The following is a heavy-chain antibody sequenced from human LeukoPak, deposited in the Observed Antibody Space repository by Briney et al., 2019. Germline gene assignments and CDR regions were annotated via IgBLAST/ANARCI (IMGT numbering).Heavy chain of an antibody. CDR1: GYSISSGYY. Sequence: SETLSLTCAVSGYSISSGYYWGWIRQPPGKGLEWIGSIYHSGSTYHNPSLKSRVTISVDTSKNQFSLKLSSATAADTAVYYCASQYCSSTSCYADDAFDIWGQGTMVTVSS. V-gene: IGHV4-38-2*01. CDR2: IYHSGST. D-gene: IGHD2-2*01. CDR3: ASQYCSSTSCYADDAFDI. J-gene: IGHJ3*02.